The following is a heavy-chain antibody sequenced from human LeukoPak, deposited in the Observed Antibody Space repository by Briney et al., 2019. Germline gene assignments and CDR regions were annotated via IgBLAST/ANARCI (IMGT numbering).Heavy chain of an antibody. CDR2: THYSGST. D-gene: IGHD2-8*01. CDR3: ARIRGYCTNGVCYPPGSGYYYYGMDV. Sequence: SETLSLTCTVSGGSITSSSNYWGWVRQPPGKGLEWIGTTHYSGSTNYNPSLKSRVTISVDTSKNQFSLKLSSVTAADTAVYYCARIRGYCTNGVCYPPGSGYYYYGMDVWGQGTTVTVSS. J-gene: IGHJ6*02. V-gene: IGHV4-39*07. CDR1: GGSITSSSNY.